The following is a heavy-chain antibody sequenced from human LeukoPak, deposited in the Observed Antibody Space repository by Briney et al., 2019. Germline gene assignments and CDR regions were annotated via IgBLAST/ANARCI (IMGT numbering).Heavy chain of an antibody. CDR2: IKQDGSEK. J-gene: IGHJ4*02. CDR3: ARDSSSGYSSGWYYDY. Sequence: PGGSLRLSCAASGFTFSSYWMSWVRQAPGKGLEWVANIKQDGSEKYYVDSVKGRFTISRDDAKNSLYLQMNSLRAEDTAVYYCARDSSSGYSSGWYYDYWGQGTLVTVSS. D-gene: IGHD6-19*01. CDR1: GFTFSSYW. V-gene: IGHV3-7*01.